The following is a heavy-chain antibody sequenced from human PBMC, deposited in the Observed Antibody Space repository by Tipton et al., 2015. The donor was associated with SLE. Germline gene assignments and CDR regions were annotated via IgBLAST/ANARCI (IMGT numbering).Heavy chain of an antibody. CDR3: ARELPTMGDYMDV. J-gene: IGHJ6*03. CDR1: GASIDSYY. Sequence: TLSLTCTVSGASIDSYYWSWIRQLPGKGLEWIGSIYFSGTTYYNPSLKSRVTILVDTSKNQFSLKVNSVTAADTAMYYCARELPTMGDYMDVWGKGTTVIVSS. V-gene: IGHV4-59*12. D-gene: IGHD3-16*01. CDR2: IYFSGTT.